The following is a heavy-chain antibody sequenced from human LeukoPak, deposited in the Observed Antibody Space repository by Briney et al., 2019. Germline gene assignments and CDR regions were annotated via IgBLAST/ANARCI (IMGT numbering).Heavy chain of an antibody. CDR2: INPNSGGT. Sequence: ASVKVSCKASGCTFTGYYMHWVRQAPGQGLEWMGWINPNSGGTNYAQKFQGWVTMTRDTSISTAYMELSRLRSDDTAVYYCARGVAGTAYYFDYWGQGTLVTVSS. D-gene: IGHD6-19*01. V-gene: IGHV1-2*04. CDR1: GCTFTGYY. CDR3: ARGVAGTAYYFDY. J-gene: IGHJ4*02.